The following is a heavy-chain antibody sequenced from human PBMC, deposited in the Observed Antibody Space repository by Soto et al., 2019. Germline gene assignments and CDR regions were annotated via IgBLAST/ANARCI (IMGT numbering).Heavy chain of an antibody. CDR3: VRDFRDCSGGSCYSELRPFDP. Sequence: PGGSLTLSCAASGFTCSSYGMHWVRQAPGKGLEWVAVIWYDADNEYYTDSVKGRFTISRDNSKSTLYLQMNSLRAEDMAVYYCVRDFRDCSGGSCYSELRPFDPWGQGTLVTVSS. CDR1: GFTCSSYG. V-gene: IGHV3-33*01. J-gene: IGHJ5*02. CDR2: IWYDADNE. D-gene: IGHD2-15*01.